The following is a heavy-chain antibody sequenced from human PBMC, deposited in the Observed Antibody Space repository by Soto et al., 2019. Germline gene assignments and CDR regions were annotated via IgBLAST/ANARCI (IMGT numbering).Heavy chain of an antibody. V-gene: IGHV3-9*01. CDR2: ISWNSGSI. Sequence: PGGSLRLSCAASGFTFDDYAMHWVRQAPGKGLEWVSGISWNSGSIGYADSVKGRFTISRDNAKNSLYQQMNSLRAEDTVLYYCARALWDTQNQVPAAPNDAFDIWGQGTMVTVSS. D-gene: IGHD2-2*01. CDR3: ARALWDTQNQVPAAPNDAFDI. J-gene: IGHJ3*02. CDR1: GFTFDDYA.